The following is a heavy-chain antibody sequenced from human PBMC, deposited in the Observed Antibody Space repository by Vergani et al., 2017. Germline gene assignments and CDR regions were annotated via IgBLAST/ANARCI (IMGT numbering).Heavy chain of an antibody. J-gene: IGHJ2*01. V-gene: IGHV4-39*01. CDR2: INYVGRT. CDR1: GGSINPSSSF. Sequence: QLQLQESGPGLVKPSETLSLICTVSGGSINPSSSFWGWIRQSPGKGLEWIGSINYVGRTYYIPSLQSRATVFVDTSKNHFSLNLTSVTAADTSVYYCARGWGENWYFDLWGRGALVTVPS. CDR3: ARGWGENWYFDL. D-gene: IGHD3-16*01.